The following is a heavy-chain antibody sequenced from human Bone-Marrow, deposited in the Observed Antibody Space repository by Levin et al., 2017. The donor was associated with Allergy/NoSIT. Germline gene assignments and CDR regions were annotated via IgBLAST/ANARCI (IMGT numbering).Heavy chain of an antibody. J-gene: IGHJ4*02. CDR1: GFTFSDYY. D-gene: IGHD3-10*01. V-gene: IGHV3-11*06. Sequence: PGGSLRLSCAASGFTFSDYYMSWIRQAPGKGLEWVSYISSSSSYTNYADSVKGRFTISRDNAKNSLYLQMNSLRAEDTAVYYCARASKNYGSGCYFDYWGQGTLVTVSS. CDR2: ISSSSSYT. CDR3: ARASKNYGSGCYFDY.